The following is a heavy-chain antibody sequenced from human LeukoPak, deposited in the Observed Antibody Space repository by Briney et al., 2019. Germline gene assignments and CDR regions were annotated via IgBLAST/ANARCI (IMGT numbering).Heavy chain of an antibody. CDR3: ARATFFAYYFDS. V-gene: IGHV3-53*01. Sequence: GGSLRLSCAASGFTVSSNYMTWVRQAPGKGLEWVSLIYSGGNTYYADSVKGRFTISRDNSKNTLYLQMNSLRAEDTAVYFCARATFFAYYFDSWGQGTLVTVSS. D-gene: IGHD3-16*01. J-gene: IGHJ4*02. CDR2: IYSGGNT. CDR1: GFTVSSNY.